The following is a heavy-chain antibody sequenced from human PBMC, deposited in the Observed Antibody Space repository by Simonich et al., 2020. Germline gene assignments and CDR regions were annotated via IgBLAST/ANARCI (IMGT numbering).Heavy chain of an antibody. Sequence: QVQLQQWGAGLLKPSETLSLTCAVYGGSFSGYYWSWIPPPPGKGLEWIGEINHRGSTNYNPPLKIRVPISVDPSKNQFSLKLSSVTAADTAVYYCARGLRVAAAGTAFQHWGQGTLVTVSS. V-gene: IGHV4-34*01. J-gene: IGHJ1*01. CDR3: ARGLRVAAAGTAFQH. CDR1: GGSFSGYY. D-gene: IGHD6-13*01. CDR2: INHRGST.